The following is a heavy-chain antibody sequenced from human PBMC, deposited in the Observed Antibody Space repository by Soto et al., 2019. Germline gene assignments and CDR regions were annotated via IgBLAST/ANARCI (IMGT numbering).Heavy chain of an antibody. J-gene: IGHJ4*02. Sequence: SETLSLTCTVSGGSISSGDYSWSWIRQPPGKGLEWIGEINHSGSTNYNPSLKSRVTISVDTSKNQFSLKLSSVTAADTAVYYCARGGSYDYDSSGYYYYFDYWGQGTLVTVSS. V-gene: IGHV4-39*07. CDR3: ARGGSYDYDSSGYYYYFDY. D-gene: IGHD3-22*01. CDR1: GGSISSGDYS. CDR2: INHSGST.